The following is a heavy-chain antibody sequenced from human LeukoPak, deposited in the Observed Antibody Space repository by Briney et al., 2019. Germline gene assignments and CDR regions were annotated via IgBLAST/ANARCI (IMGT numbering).Heavy chain of an antibody. V-gene: IGHV4-59*01. D-gene: IGHD5/OR15-5a*01. CDR1: GGSISSYY. Sequence: SETLSLTCTVSGGSISSYYWSWIRQPPGKGLEWIGYMYYSGSTNHNPSLKSRVAISVDTSKNQFSLKLNSVTAADTAVYYGAREKMSTRASTFFDYWGQGILVTVSS. CDR2: MYYSGST. J-gene: IGHJ4*02. CDR3: AREKMSTRASTFFDY.